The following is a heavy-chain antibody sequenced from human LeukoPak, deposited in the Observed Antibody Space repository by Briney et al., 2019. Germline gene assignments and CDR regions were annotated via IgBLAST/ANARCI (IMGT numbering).Heavy chain of an antibody. Sequence: NPSETLSLTCTASGGSISSSNYYWGWIRQPPGKGLEWIGSIYYSGSTSYNPSLKSRVTISVDTSKNQFSLKVSSVTAADTAVYYCARNFSSGWFDYWGQGTLVTVSS. CDR2: IYYSGST. CDR1: GGSISSSNYY. CDR3: ARNFSSGWFDY. J-gene: IGHJ4*02. D-gene: IGHD6-19*01. V-gene: IGHV4-39*07.